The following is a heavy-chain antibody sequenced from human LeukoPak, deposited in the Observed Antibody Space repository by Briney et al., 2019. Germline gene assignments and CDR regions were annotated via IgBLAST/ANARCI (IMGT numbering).Heavy chain of an antibody. V-gene: IGHV5-51*01. CDR3: ARTGYTSGWYVGSFDY. CDR2: IYPGDSDT. D-gene: IGHD6-19*01. J-gene: IGHJ4*02. Sequence: GESLKISCKGSGYSFTSYWIGWVRQMPGKGLEWMGIIYPGDSDTKYSPSFQGQVTISADKSISTAYLQWSSPKASDTAMYYCARTGYTSGWYVGSFDYWGQGTLVTISS. CDR1: GYSFTSYW.